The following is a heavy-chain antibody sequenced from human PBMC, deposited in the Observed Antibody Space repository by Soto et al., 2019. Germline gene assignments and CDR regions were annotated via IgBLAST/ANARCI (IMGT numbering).Heavy chain of an antibody. V-gene: IGHV3-33*01. CDR2: IWCGGSNK. J-gene: IGHJ6*02. CDR3: ARDRKLQLLGRYYCGMDV. D-gene: IGHD6-13*01. CDR1: GFTFSSYG. Sequence: QVQLVESGGGVVQPGRSLRLSCAASGFTFSSYGMHWVRQAPGKGLAWVAAIWCGGSNKYYADSVKGRFTISRDNSKKMLYLQMKLLGAEVSAGYYRARDRKLQLLGRYYCGMDVWGQGTTVAVSS.